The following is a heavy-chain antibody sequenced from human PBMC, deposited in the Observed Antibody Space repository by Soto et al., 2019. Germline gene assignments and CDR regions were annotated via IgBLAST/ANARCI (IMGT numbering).Heavy chain of an antibody. CDR3: ASRDPGTSVDY. J-gene: IGHJ4*02. D-gene: IGHD1-7*01. CDR2: IYRTGST. V-gene: IGHV4-4*02. Sequence: QVQLQESGPGLVKPSGTLSLTCAVSGGSFTSNNWWTWVRQPPGQGLEWIGEIYRTGSTNYNPSLKSRVTISLGKSENQFSLKVTSLTAADTAVYYCASRDPGTSVDYWGQGTLVTVSS. CDR1: GGSFTSNNW.